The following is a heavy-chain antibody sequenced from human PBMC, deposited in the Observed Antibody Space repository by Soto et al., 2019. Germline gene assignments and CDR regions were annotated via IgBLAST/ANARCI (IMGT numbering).Heavy chain of an antibody. V-gene: IGHV1-8*01. J-gene: IGHJ6*02. Sequence: ASVKVSCKASGYTFTSYDINWVRQATGQGLEWMGWMNPNSGNTGYAQKFQGRVTMTRNTSISTAYMELSSLRSEDTAVYYCARGRYSSALGLNYYGMDVWGQGTTVTVSS. CDR2: MNPNSGNT. CDR3: ARGRYSSALGLNYYGMDV. D-gene: IGHD6-25*01. CDR1: GYTFTSYD.